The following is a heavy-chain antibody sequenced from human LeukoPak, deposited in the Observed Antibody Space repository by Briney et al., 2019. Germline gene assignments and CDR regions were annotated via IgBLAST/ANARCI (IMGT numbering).Heavy chain of an antibody. CDR2: IYPGNSNT. D-gene: IGHD6-13*01. CDR1: GYSFTNYW. J-gene: IGHJ4*02. V-gene: IGHV5-51*01. Sequence: HGESLKISCKGSGYSFTNYWIGWVRQMPGKGLEWMGIIYPGNSNTRYRPSFQGQVTISADKSISTAYLQWSSLKASDTAMYYCARHWAAAGTKTFDYWGQGTLVTVSS. CDR3: ARHWAAAGTKTFDY.